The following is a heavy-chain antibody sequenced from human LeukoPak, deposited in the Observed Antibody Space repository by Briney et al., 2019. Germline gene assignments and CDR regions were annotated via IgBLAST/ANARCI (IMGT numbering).Heavy chain of an antibody. CDR1: GFTFSSYA. V-gene: IGHV3-23*01. CDR3: AKVSRAVLWFGESPNFDY. J-gene: IGHJ4*02. CDR2: ISGSGGST. Sequence: PGGSLRLSCAASGFTFSSYAMSWVRQAPGKGLEWVSAISGSGGSTYYADSVKGRFTISRDNSKNTLYLQVNSLRAEDTAVYYCAKVSRAVLWFGESPNFDYWGQGTLVTVSS. D-gene: IGHD3-10*01.